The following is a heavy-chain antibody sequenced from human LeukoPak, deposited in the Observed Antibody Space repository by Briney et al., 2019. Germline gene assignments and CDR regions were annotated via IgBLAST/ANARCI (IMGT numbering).Heavy chain of an antibody. V-gene: IGHV3-74*01. CDR3: ARADRITIFGVVIYWFDP. D-gene: IGHD3-3*01. J-gene: IGHJ5*02. Sequence: GGSLRLSCAASGFSFGGYALHWVRQAPGRGLVWVSRINSDGSSTSYADSVKGRFTISRDNAKNTLYLQMNSLRAEDTAVYYCARADRITIFGVVIYWFDPWGQGTLVTVSS. CDR1: GFSFGGYA. CDR2: INSDGSST.